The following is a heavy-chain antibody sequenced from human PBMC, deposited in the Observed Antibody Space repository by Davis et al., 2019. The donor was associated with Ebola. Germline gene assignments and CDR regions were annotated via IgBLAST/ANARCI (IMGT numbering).Heavy chain of an antibody. CDR2: ISGSGGST. D-gene: IGHD3-3*02. J-gene: IGHJ4*02. CDR3: ARGPISSFDY. V-gene: IGHV3-23*01. Sequence: GESLKISCAASGFTFSNAWMSWVRQAPGKGLEWVSAISGSGGSTYYADSVKGQFTISRDNSKNTLYLQMNSLRAGDTAVYYCARGPISSFDYWGQGTLVTVSS. CDR1: GFTFSNAW.